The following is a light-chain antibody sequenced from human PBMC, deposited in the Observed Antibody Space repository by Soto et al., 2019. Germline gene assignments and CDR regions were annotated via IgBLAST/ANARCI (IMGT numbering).Light chain of an antibody. J-gene: IGKJ2*01. CDR3: PQSYGTPYT. Sequence: DIQMTQSPSSLSASVGDRVAITCRASQSISTYLSWYQQKPGKAPKLLIYAASSVLSGVPSRFSGSGSGTDFTLTISSLQSEDFATYYCPQSYGTPYTFGLGTKLEMK. CDR1: QSISTY. CDR2: AAS. V-gene: IGKV1-39*01.